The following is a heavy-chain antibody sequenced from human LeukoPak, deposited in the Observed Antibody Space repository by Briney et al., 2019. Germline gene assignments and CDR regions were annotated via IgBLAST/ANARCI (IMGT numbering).Heavy chain of an antibody. V-gene: IGHV1-8*03. D-gene: IGHD6-13*01. J-gene: IGHJ4*02. CDR1: GYTFTSYY. CDR3: ARGRAAAGSKGYYFDY. CDR2: MNPNSGNT. Sequence: AASVKVSCKASGYTFTSYYINWVRQATGQGLEWMGWMNPNSGNTGYAQKFQGRVTITRNTSISTAYMKLSSLRSEDTAVYYCARGRAAAGSKGYYFDYWGQGTLVTVSS.